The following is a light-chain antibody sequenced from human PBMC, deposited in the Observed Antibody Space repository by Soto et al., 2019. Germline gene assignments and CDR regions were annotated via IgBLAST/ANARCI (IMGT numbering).Light chain of an antibody. CDR2: GAS. V-gene: IGKV3-20*01. CDR1: QSVSVSN. Sequence: EIVLTQSPGTLSLSPGERATLSCRASQSVSVSNLAWYQQKPGQAPRLVIYGASSRATGIPDRFSGSGSGTDFTLTISRLEPEDFAVYYCQQYVSFGQGTKVDIK. CDR3: QQYVS. J-gene: IGKJ1*01.